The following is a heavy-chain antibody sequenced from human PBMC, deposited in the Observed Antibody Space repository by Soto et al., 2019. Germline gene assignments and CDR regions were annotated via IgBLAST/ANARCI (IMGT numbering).Heavy chain of an antibody. J-gene: IGHJ6*03. CDR2: ISYRRDDI. CDR3: AREPLFAGYYYYMGV. D-gene: IGHD1-1*01. Sequence: EVQLVESGGGLVKPGGSLRLSCEASGFTFSSDSMNWVRQAPGKGLEWVSSISYRRDDIYADSVKGRFTISRDNARNSLDLQMNSLRVEETGVDFCAREPLFAGYYYYMGVWSKGTTVTVSS. V-gene: IGHV3-21*06. CDR1: GFTFSSDS.